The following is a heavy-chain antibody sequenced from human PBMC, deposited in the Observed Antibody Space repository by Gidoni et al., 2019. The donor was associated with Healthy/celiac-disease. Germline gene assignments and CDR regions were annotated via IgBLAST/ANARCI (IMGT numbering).Heavy chain of an antibody. J-gene: IGHJ4*02. CDR3: ARVRMATITRGPVDY. CDR1: GFTFRSYA. D-gene: IGHD5-12*01. Sequence: QVPLVESGGGVVQPGRSLRLSCAASGFTFRSYAMHWVRQAPCKGRERVAVISYDGSNKSYADSLKGRFTISRDNSKNTLYLQMYSLRAEDTAVYYCARVRMATITRGPVDYWGQGTLVTVSS. CDR2: ISYDGSNK. V-gene: IGHV3-30-3*01.